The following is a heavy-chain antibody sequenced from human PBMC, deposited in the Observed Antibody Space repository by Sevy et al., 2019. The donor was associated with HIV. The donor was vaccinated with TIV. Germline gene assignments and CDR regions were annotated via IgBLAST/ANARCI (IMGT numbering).Heavy chain of an antibody. V-gene: IGHV1-2*06. J-gene: IGHJ3*02. Sequence: ASVKVSCKTTGYIFSDYNMHWVRQAPGQGLEWMALINPNSGVTIYAHNFRGRVSVTRDTSMSTAYMELSGLTSDDTAVYYCVREYINAPRPLLSFDIWGQGTMVTVSS. CDR1: GYIFSDYN. D-gene: IGHD1-1*01. CDR3: VREYINAPRPLLSFDI. CDR2: INPNSGVT.